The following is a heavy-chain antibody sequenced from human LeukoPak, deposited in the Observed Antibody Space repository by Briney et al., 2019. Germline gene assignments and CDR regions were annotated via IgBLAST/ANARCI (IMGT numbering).Heavy chain of an antibody. J-gene: IGHJ4*02. CDR2: IKQDGSEK. CDR1: GFTFSSYW. V-gene: IGHV3-7*01. Sequence: GGSLRLSCAASGFTFSSYWMSWVRQAPGKGLEWVANIKQDGSEKYCVDSVEGRFTISRDNAKNSLYLQINSLRAEDTAVYYCARLPPGVIGSGSYRGYFDYWGQGTLVTVSS. CDR3: ARLPPGVIGSGSYRGYFDY. D-gene: IGHD3-10*01.